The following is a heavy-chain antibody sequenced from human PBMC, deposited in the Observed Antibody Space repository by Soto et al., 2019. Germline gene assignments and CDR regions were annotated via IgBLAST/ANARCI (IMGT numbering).Heavy chain of an antibody. D-gene: IGHD3-3*01. V-gene: IGHV4-31*03. Sequence: QVQLQESGPGLVKPSQTLSLTCTVSGGSISSGGYYWSWIRQHPGKALEWIGYIYYSGSTYYNPSLKSRVTISVDTSKNQFSLKLSSVTAADTAVYYCARGAGIGIEDFWSDMDVWGKGTTVTVSS. CDR3: ARGAGIGIEDFWSDMDV. J-gene: IGHJ6*03. CDR1: GGSISSGGYY. CDR2: IYYSGST.